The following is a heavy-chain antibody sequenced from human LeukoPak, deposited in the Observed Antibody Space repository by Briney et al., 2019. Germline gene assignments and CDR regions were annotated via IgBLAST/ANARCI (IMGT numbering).Heavy chain of an antibody. CDR1: GYTFSSYY. J-gene: IGHJ6*03. D-gene: IGHD6-13*01. V-gene: IGHV1-46*01. CDR3: ARDRYSSSWRYYYYYYMDV. CDR2: INPSDIST. Sequence: ASVKDSCKASGYTFSSYYMHWVRQAPGQGLEWMGIINPSDISTSYAQKFQGRVTMTRDTSISTAYMELSRLRSDDTAVYYCARDRYSSSWRYYYYYYMDVWGKGTTVTISS.